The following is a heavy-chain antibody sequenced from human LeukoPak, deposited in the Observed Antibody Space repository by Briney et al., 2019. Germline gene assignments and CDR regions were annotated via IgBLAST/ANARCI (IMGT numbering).Heavy chain of an antibody. CDR2: MNPNSGNT. D-gene: IGHD6-13*01. Sequence: GASVKVSCKASGYTFTSYDINWLRQATGQGLVWMGWMNPNSGNTGYAQKFQGRVTMTRNTSISTAYMELSSLRSEDTAVYYCARGRGAFILAAAGTKRFDYWGQGTLVTVSS. CDR1: GYTFTSYD. J-gene: IGHJ4*02. V-gene: IGHV1-8*01. CDR3: ARGRGAFILAAAGTKRFDY.